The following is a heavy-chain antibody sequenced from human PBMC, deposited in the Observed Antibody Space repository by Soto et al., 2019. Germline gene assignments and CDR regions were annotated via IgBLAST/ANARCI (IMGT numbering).Heavy chain of an antibody. Sequence: EEQVLESGGGLVQPGGSPRLSCEASGFTLRSYAMTWVRQAPGKGLEWVSAITTGGNTYYADSVKGRFTISRDNSKNTVSLQMSSLRAEDTAVYYCAKGQLAPFPWGQGTLVTVSS. D-gene: IGHD1-1*01. CDR1: GFTLRSYA. CDR3: AKGQLAPFP. CDR2: ITTGGNT. J-gene: IGHJ5*02. V-gene: IGHV3-23*01.